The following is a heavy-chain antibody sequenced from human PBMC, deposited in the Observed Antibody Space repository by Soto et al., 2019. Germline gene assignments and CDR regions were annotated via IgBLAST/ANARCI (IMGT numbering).Heavy chain of an antibody. CDR1: GGSMSSYY. CDR2: IYYSGST. D-gene: IGHD1-1*01. CDR3: ARDPGNDGMDV. Sequence: SXTLSLTCTVSGGSMSSYYWSWIRQPPGKGLEWIGYIYYSGSTNYNPSLKSRVTISVDTSKNQFSLKLSSVTAADTAVYYCARDPGNDGMDVWGQGTTVTVSS. V-gene: IGHV4-59*01. J-gene: IGHJ6*02.